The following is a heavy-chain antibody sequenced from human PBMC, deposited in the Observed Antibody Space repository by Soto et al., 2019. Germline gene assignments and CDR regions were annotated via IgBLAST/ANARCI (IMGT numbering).Heavy chain of an antibody. Sequence: QVQLQESGPGLVKPSQTLSLTCTVSGGSISSGGYYWSWIRQHPGKGLEWIGYIYYSGSTYYNPSLKSRVTISVDTPKNQFSLTLSSVTAADTAVYYCARVGGSGWYRWFDPWGQGTLVTVSS. D-gene: IGHD6-19*01. CDR1: GGSISSGGYY. V-gene: IGHV4-31*03. CDR3: ARVGGSGWYRWFDP. CDR2: IYYSGST. J-gene: IGHJ5*02.